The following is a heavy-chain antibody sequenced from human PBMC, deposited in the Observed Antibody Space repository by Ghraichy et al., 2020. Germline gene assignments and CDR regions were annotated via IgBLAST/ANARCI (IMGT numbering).Heavy chain of an antibody. V-gene: IGHV3-23*01. CDR3: AKTPSFWSGYPDWFDP. CDR1: GFTFSSYA. D-gene: IGHD3-3*01. CDR2: ISGRGGST. J-gene: IGHJ5*02. Sequence: GGSLRLSCAASGFTFSSYAMSWVRQPPGKGLEWVSAISGRGGSTYYADSVKGRFTISRDNSKNTLYLQMNSLRAEDTAVYYCAKTPSFWSGYPDWFDPWGQGTLVTVSS.